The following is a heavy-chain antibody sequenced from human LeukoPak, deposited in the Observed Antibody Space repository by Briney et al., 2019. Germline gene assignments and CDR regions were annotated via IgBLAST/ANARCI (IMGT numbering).Heavy chain of an antibody. V-gene: IGHV4-4*07. CDR1: GGSFSIYY. CDR2: IFTSGNT. J-gene: IGHJ4*02. CDR3: ARGPTTVTRAFDY. Sequence: GSLRLSCTVSGGSFSIYYWTWIRQPAGKGPEWIGHIFTSGNTNYNPSLKSRVAMSVGTSKNQFSLKLSSVTAADTAVYYCARGPTTVTRAFDYWGQGTLVTVSS. D-gene: IGHD4-17*01.